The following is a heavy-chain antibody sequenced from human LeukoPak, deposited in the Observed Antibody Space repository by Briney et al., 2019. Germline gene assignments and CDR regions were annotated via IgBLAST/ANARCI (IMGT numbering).Heavy chain of an antibody. J-gene: IGHJ4*02. V-gene: IGHV3-64D*06. CDR1: GFTFSSYA. D-gene: IGHD3-10*01. CDR2: ITSNGGST. CDR3: VKDRLRGVIPYYFDY. Sequence: GGSLRLSCSASGFTFSSYAMNWVRQAPGKGLEYVSAITSNGGSTYYADSVKGRFTISRDNSKNTLYLQMSSLRAEDTAVYYCVKDRLRGVIPYYFDYWGQGTLVTVSS.